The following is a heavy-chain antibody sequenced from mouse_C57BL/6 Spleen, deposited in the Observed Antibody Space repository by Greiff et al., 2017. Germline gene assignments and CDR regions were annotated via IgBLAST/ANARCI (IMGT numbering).Heavy chain of an antibody. Sequence: VQLQQPGAELVMPGASVKLSCKASGYTFTSSWMHWVKQRPGQGLEWIGEIDPSDSYTKYNQKFKGKSTLTVDKSSSTAYMQLSSLTSEDSAVYYCARSSYGSPYYFDYWGQGTTLTVSS. J-gene: IGHJ2*01. V-gene: IGHV1-69*01. CDR3: ARSSYGSPYYFDY. CDR1: GYTFTSSW. D-gene: IGHD1-1*01. CDR2: IDPSDSYT.